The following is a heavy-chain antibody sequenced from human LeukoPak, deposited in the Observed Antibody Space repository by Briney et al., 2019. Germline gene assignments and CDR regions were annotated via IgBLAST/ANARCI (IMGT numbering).Heavy chain of an antibody. CDR3: ARQGYCSSTSYYVDF. CDR2: IYPDDSDA. D-gene: IGHD2-2*01. CDR1: GYSFTTYW. J-gene: IGHJ4*02. V-gene: IGHV5-51*01. Sequence: GESLKISCKASGYSFTTYWLAWVRQMPGKGLEWMGIIYPDDSDARYRPSFQGQVTISADKSISTAYLQWSSLKASDTAMYYCARQGYCSSTSYYVDFWGQGTLVSVSS.